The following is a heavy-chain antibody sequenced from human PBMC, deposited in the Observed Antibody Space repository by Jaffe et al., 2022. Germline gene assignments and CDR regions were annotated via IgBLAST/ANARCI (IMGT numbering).Heavy chain of an antibody. CDR3: AREAHYYDSSGYYLYFDY. CDR2: IYTSGST. J-gene: IGHJ4*02. D-gene: IGHD3-22*01. Sequence: QVQLQESGPGLVKPSQTLSLTCTVSGGSISSGSYYWSWIRQPAGKGLEWIGRIYTSGSTNYNPSLKSRVTISVDTSKNQFSLKLSSVTAADTAVYYCAREAHYYDSSGYYLYFDYWGQGTLVTVSS. CDR1: GGSISSGSYY. V-gene: IGHV4-61*02.